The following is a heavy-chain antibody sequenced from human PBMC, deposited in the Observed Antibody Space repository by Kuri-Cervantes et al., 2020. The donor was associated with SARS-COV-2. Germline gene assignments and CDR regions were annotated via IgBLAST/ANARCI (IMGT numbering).Heavy chain of an antibody. CDR2: INPNSGGT. J-gene: IGHJ4*02. D-gene: IGHD3-22*01. V-gene: IGHV1-2*06. Sequence: ASVKVSCTASGYTFTGYYMHWVRQAPGQGLEWMGRINPNSGGTNYAQKFQGRVTMTRDTSISTAYMELSRLRSDDTAVYYCARAGGISSGYYYRLDYWGQGTLVTVSS. CDR1: GYTFTGYY. CDR3: ARAGGISSGYYYRLDY.